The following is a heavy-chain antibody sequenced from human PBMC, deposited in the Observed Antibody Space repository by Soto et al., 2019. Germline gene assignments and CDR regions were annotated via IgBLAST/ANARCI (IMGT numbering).Heavy chain of an antibody. Sequence: ASVKVSCKASGYTFTSYAMHWVRQAPGQRLEWMGWINAGNGNTKYSQKFQGRVTITRDTSASTAYMELSSLRSEDTAVYYCARETYYDFWSGYYLAVDPWGQGTLVTVS. J-gene: IGHJ5*02. CDR1: GYTFTSYA. V-gene: IGHV1-3*01. D-gene: IGHD3-3*01. CDR2: INAGNGNT. CDR3: ARETYYDFWSGYYLAVDP.